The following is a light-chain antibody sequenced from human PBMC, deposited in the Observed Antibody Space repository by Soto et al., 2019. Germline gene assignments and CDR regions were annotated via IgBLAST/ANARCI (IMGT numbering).Light chain of an antibody. Sequence: QSALTQPPSVSGAPGQRVTISCTGGSSNIGTGYDVHWYQHLPGTVPKLLIYGNTNRPSGVPDRFSGSKSGTSASLAITGLQAEDEADYYCQTYDSSLSSYVFGTGTKLTVL. V-gene: IGLV1-40*01. J-gene: IGLJ1*01. CDR2: GNT. CDR3: QTYDSSLSSYV. CDR1: SSNIGTGYD.